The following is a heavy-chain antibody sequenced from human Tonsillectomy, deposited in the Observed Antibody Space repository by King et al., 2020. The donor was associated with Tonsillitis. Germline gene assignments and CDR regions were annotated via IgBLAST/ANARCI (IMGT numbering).Heavy chain of an antibody. J-gene: IGHJ6*02. D-gene: IGHD1-26*01. CDR1: GYTFTGYY. CDR2: SNPNSGGT. V-gene: IGHV1-2*02. CDR3: ATYSGSYYYYYGMDV. Sequence: VQLVESGAEVKKPGASVKVSCKASGYTFTGYYMHWVRQAPGQGLEWMGWSNPNSGGTNEAQKFQGRVTMTRDTSIRTAYMELRRLVSDDTAVYYCATYSGSYYYYYGMDVWGQGTTVTVSS.